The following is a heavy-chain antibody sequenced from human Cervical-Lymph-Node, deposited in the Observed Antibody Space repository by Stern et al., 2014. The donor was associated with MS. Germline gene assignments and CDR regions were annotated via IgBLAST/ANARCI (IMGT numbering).Heavy chain of an antibody. CDR1: GAPVSSGGYY. D-gene: IGHD2-21*01. CDR3: AAIGPRMEGACFDI. J-gene: IGHJ3*02. Sequence: VQLVESGPGLVKPSQTLSLSCTVSGAPVSSGGYYWTWIRQLPGKGLEWVGYIHHTGATFYNPSLKSRVAISVDTSENQFSLKLTSVTAADTAVYYCAAIGPRMEGACFDIWGQGTMVNVSS. CDR2: IHHTGAT. V-gene: IGHV4-31*03.